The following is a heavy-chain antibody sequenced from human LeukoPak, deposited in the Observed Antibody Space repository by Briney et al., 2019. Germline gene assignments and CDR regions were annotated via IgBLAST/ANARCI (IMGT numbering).Heavy chain of an antibody. Sequence: GSVKVSCKASGYMFTSYGISWVRQAPGQGLEWMGWISTNKGNTNYAQRLQGRVTMTTDTSTSTAYMELRSLRSDDTAIYYCVRDIQWRFDPWGQGTLVTVSS. V-gene: IGHV1-18*01. CDR2: ISTNKGNT. J-gene: IGHJ5*02. D-gene: IGHD2-8*01. CDR1: GYMFTSYG. CDR3: VRDIQWRFDP.